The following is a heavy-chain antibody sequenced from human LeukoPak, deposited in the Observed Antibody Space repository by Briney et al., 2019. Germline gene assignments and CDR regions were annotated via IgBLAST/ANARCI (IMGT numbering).Heavy chain of an antibody. D-gene: IGHD3-10*01. Sequence: GGSLRLSCAASGFTVSSNYMSWVRQAPGKGLEWVSVIYSGGSTYYADSVKGRFTISRDNSKNTLYLQMNSLRAEDTAVYYCARAERFGELYFDYWGQGTLVTVSS. CDR2: IYSGGST. CDR1: GFTVSSNY. V-gene: IGHV3-53*01. J-gene: IGHJ4*02. CDR3: ARAERFGELYFDY.